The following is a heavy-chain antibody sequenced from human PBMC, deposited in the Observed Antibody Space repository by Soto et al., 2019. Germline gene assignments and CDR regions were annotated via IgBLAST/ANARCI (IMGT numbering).Heavy chain of an antibody. Sequence: QVQLVQSGAEVKKPGSSVKVSCKASGGTFSSYTISWVRQAPGQGLEWMGRIIPILGIANYAQKFQGRVTITADISTSTAYRELSSLSSEDTAVYYCASGTPSMEVTLDWYFDLWGLGTLVTVSS. CDR2: IIPILGIA. CDR1: GGTFSSYT. D-gene: IGHD5-18*01. V-gene: IGHV1-69*02. J-gene: IGHJ2*01. CDR3: ASGTPSMEVTLDWYFDL.